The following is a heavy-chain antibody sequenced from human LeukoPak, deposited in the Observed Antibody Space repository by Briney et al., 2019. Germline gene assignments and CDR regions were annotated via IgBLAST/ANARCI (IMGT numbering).Heavy chain of an antibody. CDR2: IYYSGST. J-gene: IGHJ4*02. D-gene: IGHD1-26*01. V-gene: IGHV4-39*07. CDR3: ARVSRWELAFDY. Sequence: SETLSLTCTVSGGSISSSSYYWGWIRQPPGKGLEWIGSIYYSGSTYYNPSLKSRVTISVDTSKNQFSLKLSSVTAADTAVYYCARVSRWELAFDYWGQGTLVTVSS. CDR1: GGSISSSSYY.